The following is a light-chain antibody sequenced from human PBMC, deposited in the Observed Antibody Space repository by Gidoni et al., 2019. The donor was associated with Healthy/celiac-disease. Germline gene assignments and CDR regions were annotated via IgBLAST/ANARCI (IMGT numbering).Light chain of an antibody. CDR3: CSYAGSYTFWV. V-gene: IGLV2-11*01. J-gene: IGLJ3*02. CDR2: DVS. CDR1: SRDVGGYNY. Sequence: QSALTQPRSVPGSPGQSVTISCTGTSRDVGGYNYVSWYQQRPGKAPKLMIYDVSKRPSGVPDRFSGSKSGNTASLTISGLQAEDEADYYCCSYAGSYTFWVFGGGTKLTVL.